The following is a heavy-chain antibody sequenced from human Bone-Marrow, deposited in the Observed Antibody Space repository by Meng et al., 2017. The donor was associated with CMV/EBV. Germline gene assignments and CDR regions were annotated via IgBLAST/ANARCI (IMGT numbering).Heavy chain of an antibody. Sequence: GESLKISCGASGFTFSNYGMHWVRQAPGKGLEWVAFIRYDGGNIYYADSVMGRFTISRDSSKNTLFLQMNSLRPQDTAVYYCASGGYDILTALDYWGQGQLVNVSS. CDR3: ASGGYDILTALDY. V-gene: IGHV3-30*02. D-gene: IGHD3-9*01. CDR1: GFTFSNYG. CDR2: IRYDGGNI. J-gene: IGHJ4*02.